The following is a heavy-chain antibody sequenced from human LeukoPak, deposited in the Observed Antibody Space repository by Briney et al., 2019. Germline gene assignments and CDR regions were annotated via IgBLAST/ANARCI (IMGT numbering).Heavy chain of an antibody. CDR2: IYTSGST. V-gene: IGHV4-4*07. J-gene: IGHJ5*02. CDR1: GGSISSYY. Sequence: SETLSLTCTVSGGSISSYYWSWIRQPAGKGLEWIGRIYTSGSTNYNPSLKSRVTMSVDTSKNQFSLKLSSVTAADTAVYYCAREHEQLVSYGWFDPWGQGTLVTVSS. D-gene: IGHD6-13*01. CDR3: AREHEQLVSYGWFDP.